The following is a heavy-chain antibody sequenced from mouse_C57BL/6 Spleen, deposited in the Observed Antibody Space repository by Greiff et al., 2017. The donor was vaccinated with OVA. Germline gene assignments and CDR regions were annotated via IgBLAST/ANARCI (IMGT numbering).Heavy chain of an antibody. D-gene: IGHD1-1*01. V-gene: IGHV5-17*01. CDR2: ISSGSSTI. CDR1: GFTFSDYG. CDR3: ARRDYGSSDY. Sequence: ELHLVESGGGLVKPGGSLKLSCAASGFTFSDYGMHWVRQAPEKGLEWVAYISSGSSTIYYADTVKGRFTISRDNAKNTLFLQMTSLRSEDTAMYYCARRDYGSSDYWGQGTTLTVSS. J-gene: IGHJ2*01.